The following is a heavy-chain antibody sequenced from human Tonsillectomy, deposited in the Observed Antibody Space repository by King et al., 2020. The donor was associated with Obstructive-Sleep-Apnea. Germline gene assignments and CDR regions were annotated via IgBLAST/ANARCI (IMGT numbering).Heavy chain of an antibody. J-gene: IGHJ4*02. D-gene: IGHD4-11*01. Sequence: VQLQESGPGLVKPSETLSLTCTVSGGSIRSGGYYWSWIRQHPEKGLEWIGYIYYSGSTNYNPSLKSRVTISLDTSQNQVSLKLSSVTAADTAVFYCEIDSQLDYTNSHFDYWGQGTLVTVSS. CDR1: GGSIRSGGYY. V-gene: IGHV4-31*03. CDR2: IYYSGST. CDR3: EIDSQLDYTNSHFDY.